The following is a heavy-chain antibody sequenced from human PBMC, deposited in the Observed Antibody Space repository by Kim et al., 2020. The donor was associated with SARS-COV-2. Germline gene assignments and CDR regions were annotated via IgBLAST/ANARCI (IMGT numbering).Heavy chain of an antibody. CDR2: IYYSGST. CDR1: GGSISSGGYY. D-gene: IGHD3-22*01. V-gene: IGHV4-31*03. Sequence: SETLSLTCTVSGGSISSGGYYWSWIRQHPGKGLEWIGYIYYSGSTYYNPSLKSRVTISVDTSKNQFSLKLSSVTAADTAMYYCARDYYDSSPTAYWFDPWGQGTLVTVSS. J-gene: IGHJ5*02. CDR3: ARDYYDSSPTAYWFDP.